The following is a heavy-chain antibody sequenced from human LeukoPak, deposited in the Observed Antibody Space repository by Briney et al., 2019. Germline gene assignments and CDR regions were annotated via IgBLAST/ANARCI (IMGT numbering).Heavy chain of an antibody. J-gene: IGHJ4*02. Sequence: PGGSLRLSCAASGFTVSSNYMSWVRQAPGKGLEWVAVITYDGRNKYYADSVKGRFTISRDNSKNTLYLQMNSLRAEDTAVYYCARGSIAAANFDFWGQGTLVTVSS. CDR3: ARGSIAAANFDF. D-gene: IGHD6-13*01. CDR1: GFTVSSNY. CDR2: ITYDGRNK. V-gene: IGHV3-30*03.